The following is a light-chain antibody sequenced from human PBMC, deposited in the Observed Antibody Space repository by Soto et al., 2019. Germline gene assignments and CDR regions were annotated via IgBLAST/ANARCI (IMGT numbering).Light chain of an antibody. CDR2: EAS. CDR1: QSTSTW. CDR3: QQYITYPYA. V-gene: IGKV1-5*03. J-gene: IGKJ1*01. Sequence: DIQMTQSPSTLPASVGDRVTITCRASQSTSTWLAWYQQRPGKTPKLLISEASKLESGVPSRFSGSGSVTEFTLTISSLQPDDFATYYCQQYITYPYAFGQGTKVEIK.